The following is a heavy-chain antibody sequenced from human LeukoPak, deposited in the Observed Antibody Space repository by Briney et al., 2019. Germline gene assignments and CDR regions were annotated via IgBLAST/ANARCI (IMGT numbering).Heavy chain of an antibody. V-gene: IGHV4-59*01. J-gene: IGHJ6*02. CDR2: IYYSGST. Sequence: SETLSLTCTVSGGSISSYYWSWIRQPPGKGLEWIGYIYYSGSTNYNPSLKGRVTISVDTSKNQFSLKLSSVTAADTAVYYCARVPAPYYYYGMDVWGQGTTVTVSS. D-gene: IGHD2-2*01. CDR1: GGSISSYY. CDR3: ARVPAPYYYYGMDV.